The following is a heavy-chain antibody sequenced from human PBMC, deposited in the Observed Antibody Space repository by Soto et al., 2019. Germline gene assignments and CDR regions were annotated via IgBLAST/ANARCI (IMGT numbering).Heavy chain of an antibody. CDR1: GGTFSSYA. CDR2: IIPIFGTA. V-gene: IGHV1-69*13. CDR3: ARDPGRSLDAFDI. D-gene: IGHD1-26*01. J-gene: IGHJ3*02. Sequence: GASVKVSCKASGGTFSSYAISWVRQAPGQGLEWMGGIIPIFGTANYAQKFQGRVTITADESTSTAYMELSSLRSEDTAVYYCARDPGRSLDAFDIWGQGTMVTVSS.